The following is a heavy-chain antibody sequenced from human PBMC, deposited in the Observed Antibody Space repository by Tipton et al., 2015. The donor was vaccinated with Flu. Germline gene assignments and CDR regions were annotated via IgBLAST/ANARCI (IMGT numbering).Heavy chain of an antibody. CDR2: KSYDGSNK. V-gene: IGHV3-30*03. Sequence: SLRLSCAASGFTFSSSAMHWVRQAPGKGLEWVSVKSYDGSNKYYGESVKGRFTISRDNSKNTLYLQMNNLRADDTAVYYCARGRTGGWYWDYFDYWGQGTLVAVSS. D-gene: IGHD6-19*01. CDR3: ARGRTGGWYWDYFDY. CDR1: GFTFSSSA. J-gene: IGHJ4*02.